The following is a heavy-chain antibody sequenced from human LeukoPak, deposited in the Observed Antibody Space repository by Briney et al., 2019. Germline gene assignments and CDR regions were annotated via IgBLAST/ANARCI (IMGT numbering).Heavy chain of an antibody. J-gene: IGHJ4*02. CDR2: ISSNGRIT. CDR1: GFSFGTYA. CDR3: ARVSGWYWFDN. Sequence: PGGSLRLSCAASGFSFGTYAMHWVRQAPGKGLEYVSAISSNGRITYYANSVKGRFTISRDNSKNILYLQMGSLRAEDTAVYYCARVSGWYWFDNWGQGTLVTVPS. V-gene: IGHV3-64*01. D-gene: IGHD6-19*01.